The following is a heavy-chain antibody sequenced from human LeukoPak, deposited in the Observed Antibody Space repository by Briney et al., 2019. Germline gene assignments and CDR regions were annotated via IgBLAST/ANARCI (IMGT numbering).Heavy chain of an antibody. D-gene: IGHD5-12*01. CDR1: RFSFSSYW. CDR2: IKQDGNEK. V-gene: IGHV3-7*02. Sequence: GSLRLSCVASRFSFSSYWMSWVRRAPGKGLEWVANIKQDGNEKYYVDSVKGRFTISRDNAKNSLYLQMNSLRVEDTAIYYCARSPRDSGYNYMDYWGQGTLSPSPQ. CDR3: ARSPRDSGYNYMDY. J-gene: IGHJ4*02.